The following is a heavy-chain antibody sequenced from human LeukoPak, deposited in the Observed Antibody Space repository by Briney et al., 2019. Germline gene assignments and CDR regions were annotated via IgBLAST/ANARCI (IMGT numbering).Heavy chain of an antibody. Sequence: GGSLRLSCAASGFTFNSYGIHWVRQAPGKGLEWVAFIRYDGNTKYYADSVKGRFTISRDNSKNALWLQMNSLRAEDTAVYYCARDRRTYCTSSSCYLPPDYWGQGTLVTVSS. J-gene: IGHJ4*02. D-gene: IGHD2-2*01. CDR1: GFTFNSYG. V-gene: IGHV3-30*02. CDR2: IRYDGNTK. CDR3: ARDRRTYCTSSSCYLPPDY.